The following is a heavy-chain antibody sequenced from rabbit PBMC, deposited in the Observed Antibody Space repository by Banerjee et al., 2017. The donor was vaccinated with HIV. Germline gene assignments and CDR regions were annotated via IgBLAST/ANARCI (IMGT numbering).Heavy chain of an antibody. CDR3: ARDTGSSFSSYGMDL. J-gene: IGHJ6*01. Sequence: QSLEESGGALVQPEGSLTLTCKASGVSFSDKDVMCWVRQAPGKGLEWITCINIATGKSVYASWVSGRFIMSRTSSTTVTLQMTSLTAADTATYFCARDTGSSFSSYGMDLWGPGTLVTVS. CDR2: INIATGKS. D-gene: IGHD8-1*01. CDR1: GVSFSDKDV. V-gene: IGHV1S40*01.